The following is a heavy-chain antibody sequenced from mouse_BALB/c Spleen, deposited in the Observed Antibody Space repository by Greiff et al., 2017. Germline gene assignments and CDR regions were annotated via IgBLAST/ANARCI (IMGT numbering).Heavy chain of an antibody. CDR1: GFTFSSFG. V-gene: IGHV5-17*02. CDR2: ISSGSSTN. Sequence: EVKLMESGGGLVQPGGSRKLSCAASGFTFSSFGMHWVRQAPEKGLEWVAYISSGSSTNYYADTVKGRFTISRDNPKNALFLQMTSLRSEDTAMYYCARGVPYYFDYWGQGTTLTVSS. J-gene: IGHJ2*01. CDR3: ARGVPYYFDY.